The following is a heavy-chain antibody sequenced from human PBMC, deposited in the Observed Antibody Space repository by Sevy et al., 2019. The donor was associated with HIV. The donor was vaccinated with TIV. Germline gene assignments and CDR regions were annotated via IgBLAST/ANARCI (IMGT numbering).Heavy chain of an antibody. Sequence: ASVKVSCRASGYTFTSNGIAWVRQAPGQGLEWMGWINPNSGGTNYAQKFQGRVTMTRDTSISTAYMELSRLRSDDTAVYYCARIRWFGELSLGVWGQGTLVTVSS. J-gene: IGHJ4*02. V-gene: IGHV1-2*02. CDR3: ARIRWFGELSLGV. D-gene: IGHD3-10*01. CDR1: GYTFTSNG. CDR2: INPNSGGT.